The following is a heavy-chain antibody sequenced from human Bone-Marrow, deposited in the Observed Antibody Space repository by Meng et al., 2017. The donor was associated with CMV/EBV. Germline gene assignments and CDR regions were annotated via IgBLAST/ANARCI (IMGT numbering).Heavy chain of an antibody. D-gene: IGHD1-26*01. J-gene: IGHJ4*02. CDR2: ISYDGSNK. V-gene: IGHV3-30*04. CDR3: ARLSHTGTYFDH. Sequence: GESLKISCAASGFTFSSYAMHWVRQAPGKGLEWVAVISYDGSNKYYADSVKGRFTISRDNSKNTLYLQMNSLRAEDTAVYYCARLSHTGTYFDHWGQGPLVTVYS. CDR1: GFTFSSYA.